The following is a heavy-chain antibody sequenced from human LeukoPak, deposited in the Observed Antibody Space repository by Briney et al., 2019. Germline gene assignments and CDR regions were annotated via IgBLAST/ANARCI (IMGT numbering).Heavy chain of an antibody. CDR1: GYSISSGYY. V-gene: IGHV4-38-2*02. J-gene: IGHJ4*02. Sequence: SETLSLTCTVSGYSISSGYYWGWIRQPPGKGLEWIGNIYHSGSTYYNPSLKSRGTISIDTSKNQFSLKLSSVTAADTAVYYCARGQPFMVRGVHFDYWGQGTLVTVSS. CDR2: IYHSGST. D-gene: IGHD3-10*01. CDR3: ARGQPFMVRGVHFDY.